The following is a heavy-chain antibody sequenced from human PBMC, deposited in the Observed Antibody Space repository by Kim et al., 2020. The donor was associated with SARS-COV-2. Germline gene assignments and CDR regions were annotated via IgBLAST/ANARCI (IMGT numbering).Heavy chain of an antibody. CDR2: IHPSTGVT. V-gene: IGHV1-2*06. CDR1: GYTFTGYF. Sequence: ASVKVSCKASGYTFTGYFLHWVRQAPGQGLEWVGRIHPSTGVTSYAQKFQGRVTMSRDTSITTAYMELSSLRSNDTAVYYCACHFRKNNFYFDYLGQGAL. CDR3: ACHFRKNNFYFDY. J-gene: IGHJ4*02.